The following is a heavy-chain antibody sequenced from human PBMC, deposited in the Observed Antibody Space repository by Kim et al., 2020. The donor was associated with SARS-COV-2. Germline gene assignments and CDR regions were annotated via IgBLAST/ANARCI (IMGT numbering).Heavy chain of an antibody. Sequence: YNPSLERRVTISVDTSKNQFSLKLSSVTAADTAVYHCARHSSMTTVTFDYWGQGTLVTVSS. D-gene: IGHD4-17*01. V-gene: IGHV4-39*01. CDR3: ARHSSMTTVTFDY. J-gene: IGHJ4*02.